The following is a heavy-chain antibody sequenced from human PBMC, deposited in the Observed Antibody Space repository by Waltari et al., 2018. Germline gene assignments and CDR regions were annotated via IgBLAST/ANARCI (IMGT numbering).Heavy chain of an antibody. Sequence: GFTVSSNYMSWVRQAPGKGLEWVSVIYSGGSTYYADSVKGRFTISRDNSKNTLYLQMNSLRAEDTAVYYCAREWQQQLFSTYYYYYMDVWGKGTTVTVSS. CDR3: AREWQQQLFSTYYYYYMDV. CDR1: GFTVSSNY. CDR2: IYSGGST. D-gene: IGHD6-13*01. J-gene: IGHJ6*03. V-gene: IGHV3-53*01.